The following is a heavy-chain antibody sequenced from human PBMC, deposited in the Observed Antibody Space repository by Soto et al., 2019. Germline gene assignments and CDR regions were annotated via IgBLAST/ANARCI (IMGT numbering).Heavy chain of an antibody. CDR1: GGSISSGGYY. D-gene: IGHD3-10*01. Sequence: QVQLQESGPGLVKPSQTLSLTCTVSGGSISSGGYYWSWIRQHPGKGLGWIGYIYYSGSTHYNPSLKSRVTISVDTSKNQFSLKLSSVTAADTAVYYCARYMVRGDGLDYWGQGTLVTVSS. CDR2: IYYSGST. CDR3: ARYMVRGDGLDY. V-gene: IGHV4-31*03. J-gene: IGHJ4*02.